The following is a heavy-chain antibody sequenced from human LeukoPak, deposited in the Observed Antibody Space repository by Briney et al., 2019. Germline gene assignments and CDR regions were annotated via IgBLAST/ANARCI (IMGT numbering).Heavy chain of an antibody. D-gene: IGHD6-13*01. V-gene: IGHV3-9*01. CDR2: IGWSSGTI. CDR3: VKDRAYDSSWLFDY. J-gene: IGHJ4*02. Sequence: GGSLRLSCAASGFTFDDYAMHWVRQPPGKGLEWVSGIGWSSGTIGYADSVKGRFTISRDNAKNSLYLQMNSLRAEDTALCYCVKDRAYDSSWLFDYWGQGTLVTVSS. CDR1: GFTFDDYA.